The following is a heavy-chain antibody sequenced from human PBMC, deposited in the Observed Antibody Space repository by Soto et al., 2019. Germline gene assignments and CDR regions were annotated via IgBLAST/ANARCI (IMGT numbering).Heavy chain of an antibody. CDR1: GGSISSGDYY. D-gene: IGHD6-13*01. J-gene: IGHJ4*02. Sequence: SATLSLTCTVSGGSISSGDYYWSWIRQPPGKGLEWIGSIYYSGSTYYNPSLKSRVTISLDTSKNQFSLKLNSVTAADTAVYYCASRHSSPYFDYWGQGTLVTVSS. CDR2: IYYSGST. CDR3: ASRHSSPYFDY. V-gene: IGHV4-30-4*01.